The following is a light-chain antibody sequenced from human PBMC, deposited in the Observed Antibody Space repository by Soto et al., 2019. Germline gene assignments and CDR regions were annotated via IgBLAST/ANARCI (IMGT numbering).Light chain of an antibody. CDR3: CSYAGSITYVV. Sequence: QSALTQPPAVSGSPGQTVTISCTGTSSDVRSYNLVSWYQQHPGKAPKLIIYDDSKRPSGVSNRFSGSKSGNTASLTIAGLQAEDEGDYYCCSYAGSITYVVLGGGTKVTVL. V-gene: IGLV2-23*01. CDR2: DDS. CDR1: SSDVRSYNL. J-gene: IGLJ2*01.